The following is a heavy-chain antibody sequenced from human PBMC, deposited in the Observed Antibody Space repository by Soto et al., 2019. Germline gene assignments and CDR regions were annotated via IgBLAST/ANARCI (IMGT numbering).Heavy chain of an antibody. V-gene: IGHV1-18*01. CDR3: ARLSLNYGMDV. CDR2: INAYNGNT. CDR1: GFTFTTYA. J-gene: IGHJ6*02. Sequence: GGSLRLSCAASGFTFTTYAMNWVRQAPGQGLEWMGWINAYNGNTNYAEKFQGRVTMTTDTPTSTAYVDLRSLRSDDTAVYYCARLSLNYGMDVWGQGTTVTVSS. D-gene: IGHD3-16*02.